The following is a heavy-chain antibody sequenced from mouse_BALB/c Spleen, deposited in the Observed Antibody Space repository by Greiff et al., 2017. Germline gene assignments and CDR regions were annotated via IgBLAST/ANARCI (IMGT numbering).Heavy chain of an antibody. V-gene: IGHV5-12-2*01. D-gene: IGHD2-13*01. J-gene: IGHJ4*01. CDR3: ARKVTYAMDY. Sequence: DVMLVESGGGLVQPGGSLKLSCAASGFTFSSYTMSWVRQTPEKRLEWVAYISNGGGSTYYPDTVKGRFTISRDNAKNTLYLQMSSLRSEDTAMYYCARKVTYAMDYWGQGTSVTVSS. CDR2: ISNGGGST. CDR1: GFTFSSYT.